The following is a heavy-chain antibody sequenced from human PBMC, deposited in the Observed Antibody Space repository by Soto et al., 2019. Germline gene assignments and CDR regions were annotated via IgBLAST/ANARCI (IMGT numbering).Heavy chain of an antibody. CDR2: ISAYNGNT. CDR3: ASIRFLEWSNWFDP. CDR1: GYPFTSYG. Sequence: XSVKVSCKASGYPFTSYGISWVRQAPGQGLEWMGWISAYNGNTNYAQKLQGRVTMTTDTSTSTAYMELRSLRSDDTAVYYCASIRFLEWSNWFDPWGQGTLVTVSS. D-gene: IGHD3-3*01. V-gene: IGHV1-18*04. J-gene: IGHJ5*02.